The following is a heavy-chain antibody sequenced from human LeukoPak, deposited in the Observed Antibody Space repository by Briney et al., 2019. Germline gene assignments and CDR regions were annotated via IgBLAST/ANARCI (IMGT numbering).Heavy chain of an antibody. J-gene: IGHJ4*02. D-gene: IGHD3-9*01. CDR1: GFTFSDYY. V-gene: IGHV3-11*06. Sequence: PGGSLRLSCAASGFTFSDYYMSWIRQAPGKGLEWVSSISSSSSYIYYADSVKGRFTISRDNAKNSLYLQMNSLRAEDTAVYYCARGHYDILTPFDYWGQGTLVTVSS. CDR3: ARGHYDILTPFDY. CDR2: ISSSSSYI.